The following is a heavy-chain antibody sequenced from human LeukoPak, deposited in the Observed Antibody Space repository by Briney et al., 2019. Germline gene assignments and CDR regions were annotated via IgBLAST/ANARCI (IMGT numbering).Heavy chain of an antibody. J-gene: IGHJ4*02. D-gene: IGHD1-26*01. CDR2: FYHSGST. CDR3: ARVRRVGATPFDY. CDR1: GYSISSGYY. V-gene: IGHV4-38-2*02. Sequence: SETLSLTCTVSGYSISSGYYWGWIRQPPGKGLEWIWSFYHSGSTHYNPSLKSRVTISLDTSKNQFSLKLSSVTAADTAVYYCARVRRVGATPFDYWGQGTLVTVSS.